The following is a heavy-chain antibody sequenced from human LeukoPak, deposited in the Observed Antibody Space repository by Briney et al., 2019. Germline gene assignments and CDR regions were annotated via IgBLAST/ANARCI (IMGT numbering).Heavy chain of an antibody. D-gene: IGHD3/OR15-3a*01. J-gene: IGHJ4*02. CDR2: ISYDGSNK. CDR1: GFTFSSYD. V-gene: IGHV3-30*03. Sequence: GGSLRLSCAAAGFTFSSYDMHWVREAPGKGLEWVAVISYDGSNKDYADSVKGRFTISRDNSKNTLYVQMNSLRAEDTAVYYCASSFSTVDYWGQGTLVTVSS. CDR3: ASSFSTVDY.